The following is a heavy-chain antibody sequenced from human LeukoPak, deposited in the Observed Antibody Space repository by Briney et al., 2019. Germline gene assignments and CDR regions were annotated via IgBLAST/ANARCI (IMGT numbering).Heavy chain of an antibody. V-gene: IGHV5-51*01. CDR1: GYSFTSSL. CDR3: AKVRGSGGFVIDY. J-gene: IGHJ4*02. CDR2: SFTCDSDT. Sequence: GESLKISCKDSGYSFTSSLIGWVRQMPGKGLEWMGISFTCDSDTRYSPSFQGQVTMSADKSISTAYLQWSSLKASDTAMYYCAKVRGSGGFVIDYWGQGTVVTVSS. D-gene: IGHD6-19*01.